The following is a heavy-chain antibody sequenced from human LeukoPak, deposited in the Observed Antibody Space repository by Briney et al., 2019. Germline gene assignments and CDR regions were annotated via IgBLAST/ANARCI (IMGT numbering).Heavy chain of an antibody. J-gene: IGHJ4*02. V-gene: IGHV4-59*01. D-gene: IGHD3-10*01. CDR3: ARSGGYYYGSGSYED. Sequence: SETLSLTCAVSGGSFSGNFWKWIRQPPGKGLEWIGYIYYSGSTNYNPSLKSRVTISVDTSKNQFSLKLSSVTAADTAVYYCARSGGYYYGSGSYEDWGQGTLVTVSS. CDR2: IYYSGST. CDR1: GGSFSGNF.